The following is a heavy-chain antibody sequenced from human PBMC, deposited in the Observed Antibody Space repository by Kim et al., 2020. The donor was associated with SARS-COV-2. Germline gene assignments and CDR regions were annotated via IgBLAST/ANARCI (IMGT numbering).Heavy chain of an antibody. V-gene: IGHV1-18*01. J-gene: IGHJ4*02. CDR1: GYTFTSYG. CDR2: ISGYNGNT. Sequence: ASVKVSCKASGYTFTSYGISWVRQAPGQGLEWVGWISGYNGNTNYAQKLQGRVTMTTDTSTSTAYMELRSLRSDDTAVYYCVRAGLDGMLDQGDYWGQGTLVTVSS. CDR3: VRAGLDGMLDQGDY. D-gene: IGHD2-8*01.